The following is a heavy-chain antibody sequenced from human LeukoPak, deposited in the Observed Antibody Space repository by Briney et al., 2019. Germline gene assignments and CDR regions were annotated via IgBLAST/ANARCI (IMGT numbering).Heavy chain of an antibody. V-gene: IGHV3-23*01. CDR2: IIGSGGIT. CDR3: AKDQGEFDY. CDR1: GFTFSSYA. D-gene: IGHD2-21*01. Sequence: GGSLRLSCAASGFTFSSYATSWVRQAPGKGLEWVSAIIGSGGITYYADSVKGRFTISRDNSKNTLYLQMNSLRAEDTAIYYCAKDQGEFDYWGQGTLVTVSS. J-gene: IGHJ4*02.